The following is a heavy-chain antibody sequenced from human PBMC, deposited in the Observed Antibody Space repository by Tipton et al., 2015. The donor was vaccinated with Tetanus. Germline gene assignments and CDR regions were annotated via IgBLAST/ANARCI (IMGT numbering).Heavy chain of an antibody. Sequence: SLRLSCEVTGFSITNYRMNWVRQAQGRGLEWVSSISSTSRYIYYAASVKGRFTISRDNAKNSVYLGMNSLRADDTAVYYCVSGSALDYWGQGTLITVSS. D-gene: IGHD5-12*01. J-gene: IGHJ4*02. CDR1: GFSITNYR. V-gene: IGHV3-21*01. CDR3: VSGSALDY. CDR2: ISSTSRYI.